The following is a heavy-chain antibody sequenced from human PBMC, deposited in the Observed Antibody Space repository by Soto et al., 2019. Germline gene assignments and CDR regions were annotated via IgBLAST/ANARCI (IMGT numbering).Heavy chain of an antibody. Sequence: EVQLVESGGGLVQPGRSLRLSCAASGFTFDDYAMHWVRQAPGKGLEWVSGISGNSGSIGYADSVKGRFTISRDNAKNTLHLQVNSLRAEDTALYYGAKDGGIAAAGAGYYYGMDVWGQGTTGTVSS. CDR2: ISGNSGSI. J-gene: IGHJ6*02. V-gene: IGHV3-9*01. CDR3: AKDGGIAAAGAGYYYGMDV. D-gene: IGHD6-13*01. CDR1: GFTFDDYA.